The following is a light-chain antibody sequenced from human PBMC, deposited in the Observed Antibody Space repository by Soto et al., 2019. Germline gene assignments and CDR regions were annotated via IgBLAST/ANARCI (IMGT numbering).Light chain of an antibody. V-gene: IGLV2-14*01. CDR3: TSYASGSSHVV. CDR1: SSDIGGYDY. J-gene: IGLJ2*01. CDR2: DVN. Sequence: QSALTQPASVSGSPGQSITLSCTGTSSDIGGYDYVSWYQRHPGKAPKLIIYDVNNRPSGVSNRFSGSKSGNTASLTISGLQAEDEADYYCTSYASGSSHVVFGGGTQPTVL.